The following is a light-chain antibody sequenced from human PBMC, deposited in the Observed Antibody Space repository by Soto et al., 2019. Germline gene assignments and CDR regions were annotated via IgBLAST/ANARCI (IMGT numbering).Light chain of an antibody. CDR1: QSLLHSHGYHY. CDR2: LTS. CDR3: MQVLQSPIT. Sequence: DIVMTQSPLSLPVTPGEPASISCRSSQSLLHSHGYHYLDWYLQKPGQSPQLLIYLTSNXESGVHDRLSGSRSGTDFKLKISRVEAEDVGVYYCMQVLQSPITFGQWTWLEIK. J-gene: IGKJ5*01. V-gene: IGKV2-28*01.